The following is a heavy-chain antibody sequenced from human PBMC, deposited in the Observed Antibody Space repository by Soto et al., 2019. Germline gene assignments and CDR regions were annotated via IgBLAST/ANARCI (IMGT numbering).Heavy chain of an antibody. V-gene: IGHV3-72*01. Sequence: EVQLVESGGGLVQPEGSLRLSCAASGFTFSDHYMDWVRQAPGKGLEWVGRIKNKANSYTTEYAAPGKGRFIISRDDSKNSVFLQMNRLKTDDTAVYYCTRVRLGSGRSSDYCGQGILVTVSS. D-gene: IGHD6-25*01. J-gene: IGHJ4*02. CDR1: GFTFSDHY. CDR3: TRVRLGSGRSSDY. CDR2: IKNKANSYTT.